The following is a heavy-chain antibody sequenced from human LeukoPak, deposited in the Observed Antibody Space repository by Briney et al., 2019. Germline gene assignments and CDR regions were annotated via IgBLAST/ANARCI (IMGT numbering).Heavy chain of an antibody. J-gene: IGHJ6*02. V-gene: IGHV3-21*01. Sequence: GGSLRLSCAASGFTFSSFGMNWVRQAPGKGLEWVSSIISSGSYIYYADSVKGRFTISRDNAKNSLYLQMNSLRAEDTAVYYCARAYCSGGSCYSVGMDVWGQGTTVTVSS. CDR3: ARAYCSGGSCYSVGMDV. CDR2: IISSGSYI. CDR1: GFTFSSFG. D-gene: IGHD2-15*01.